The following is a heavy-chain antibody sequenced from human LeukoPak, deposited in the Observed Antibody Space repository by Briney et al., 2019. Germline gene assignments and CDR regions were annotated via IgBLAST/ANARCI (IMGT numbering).Heavy chain of an antibody. CDR3: ARGGARTQYYGSGSYYLMWAPLGY. V-gene: IGHV4-39*07. CDR2: INHSGST. J-gene: IGHJ4*02. CDR1: GGSISRSSYY. D-gene: IGHD3-10*01. Sequence: PSETLSLTCTVSGGSISRSSYYWGWIRQPPGKGLEWIGEINHSGSTNYNPSLKSRVTISVDTSKNQFSLKLSSVTAADTAVYYCARGGARTQYYGSGSYYLMWAPLGYWGQGTLVTVSS.